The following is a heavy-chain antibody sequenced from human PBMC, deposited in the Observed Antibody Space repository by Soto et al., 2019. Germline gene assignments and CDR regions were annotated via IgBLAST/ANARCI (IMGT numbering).Heavy chain of an antibody. CDR2: INSDGSDT. D-gene: IGHD2-8*01. CDR3: AREGMGFSNWFDP. J-gene: IGHJ5*02. CDR1: RFTLSSYW. Sequence: GGSLRLSCAASRFTLSSYWMHWVRQAPGKGLVWVSRINSDGSDTGYADSVKGRFTISRDNAKNTLYLQMNSLRAEDTAVYYCAREGMGFSNWFDPSGQGTLVTVSS. V-gene: IGHV3-74*01.